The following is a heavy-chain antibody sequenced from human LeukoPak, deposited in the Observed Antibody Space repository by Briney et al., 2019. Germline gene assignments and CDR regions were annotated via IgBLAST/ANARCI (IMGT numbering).Heavy chain of an antibody. D-gene: IGHD4-4*01. Sequence: PGRSLRLSCAASGFTFSSYAMHWVRQAPGKGLEWVAVISYDGSNKYYADSVKGRFTISRDNSKNTLYLQMNSLRAENTAVYYCARDYRQLSYFDYWGQGTLVTVSS. J-gene: IGHJ4*02. V-gene: IGHV3-30-3*01. CDR1: GFTFSSYA. CDR2: ISYDGSNK. CDR3: ARDYRQLSYFDY.